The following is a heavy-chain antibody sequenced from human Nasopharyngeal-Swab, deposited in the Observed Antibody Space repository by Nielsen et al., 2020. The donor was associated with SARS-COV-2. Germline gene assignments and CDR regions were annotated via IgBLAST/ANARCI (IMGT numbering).Heavy chain of an antibody. Sequence: GESLKISCAASGFTFSSYEMNWVRQAPGKGLEWVSSISSSSGYIYCADSVKGRFTISRDNAKNSLYLQMNSLRAEDTAVYYCARPMTTVTLQRGMDVWGQGTTVTVSS. J-gene: IGHJ6*02. D-gene: IGHD4-11*01. CDR3: ARPMTTVTLQRGMDV. V-gene: IGHV3-21*01. CDR2: ISSSSGYI. CDR1: GFTFSSYE.